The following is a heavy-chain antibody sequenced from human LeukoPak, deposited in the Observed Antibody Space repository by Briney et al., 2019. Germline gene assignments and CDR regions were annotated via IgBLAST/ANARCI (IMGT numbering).Heavy chain of an antibody. D-gene: IGHD4-17*01. V-gene: IGHV1-69*04. J-gene: IGHJ5*02. CDR2: IIPIFGIA. Sequence: SVKVSCKASGGTFSSYAISWVRQAPGQGLEWMGRIIPIFGIANYAQKFQGRVTITADKSTSTAYMELSSLRSEDTAVYYCARDFEDGDHVGPRWFDPWGQGTLVTVSS. CDR1: GGTFSSYA. CDR3: ARDFEDGDHVGPRWFDP.